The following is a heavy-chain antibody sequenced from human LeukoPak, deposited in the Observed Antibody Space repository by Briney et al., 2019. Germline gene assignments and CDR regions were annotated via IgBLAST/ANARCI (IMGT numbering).Heavy chain of an antibody. D-gene: IGHD3-3*01. J-gene: IGHJ6*03. V-gene: IGHV1-69*05. CDR2: IIPIFGTA. CDR3: ARGRAKLLTIFGVVNSYYMDV. Sequence: GASVKVSCKASGGTFSSYAISWVRQAPGQGLEWMGGIIPIFGTANYARKFQGRVTITTDESTSTAYMELSSLRSEDTAVYYCARGRAKLLTIFGVVNSYYMDVWGKGTTVTVSS. CDR1: GGTFSSYA.